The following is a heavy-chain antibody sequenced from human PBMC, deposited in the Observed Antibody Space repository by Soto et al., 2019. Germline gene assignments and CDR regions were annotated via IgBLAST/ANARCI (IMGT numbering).Heavy chain of an antibody. CDR3: ARGITIFGVVMMDLDY. CDR2: INPSGGST. J-gene: IGHJ4*02. D-gene: IGHD3-3*01. V-gene: IGHV1-46*03. CDR1: GYTFTSYY. Sequence: ASVKVSCKASGYTFTSYYMHWVRQAPGQGLEWMGIINPSGGSTSYAQKFQGRVTMTRDTSTSTVYMELSSLRSGDTAVYYCARGITIFGVVMMDLDYWGQGTLVTVSS.